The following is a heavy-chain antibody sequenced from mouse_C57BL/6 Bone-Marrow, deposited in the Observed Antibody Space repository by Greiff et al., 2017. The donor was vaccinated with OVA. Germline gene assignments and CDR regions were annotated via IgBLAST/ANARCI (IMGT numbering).Heavy chain of an antibody. Sequence: QVQLKESGAELARPGASVKLSCKASGYTFTSYGISWVKQRTGQGLEWIGEIYPRSGNPYYNEKFKGKATLTADKSSSTAYMELRSLTSEDSAVYFCARGAFYYDYRWYWYFDVWGTGTTVTVSS. CDR1: GYTFTSYG. CDR3: ARGAFYYDYRWYWYFDV. CDR2: IYPRSGNP. V-gene: IGHV1-81*01. D-gene: IGHD2-4*01. J-gene: IGHJ1*03.